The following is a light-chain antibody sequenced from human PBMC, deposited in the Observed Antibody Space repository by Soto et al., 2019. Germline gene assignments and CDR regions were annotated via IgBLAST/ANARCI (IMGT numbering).Light chain of an antibody. CDR1: SSDVGGYNY. Sequence: QSVLTQPPSASGSPGQSVTISCTGTSSDVGGYNYVSWYQQHPGKAPKLMIYEVSKRPLGVPDRFSGSKSGNTASLTVPGLQPEDEADYYCSSYAGSNKSVFGTGTKVTVL. V-gene: IGLV2-8*01. J-gene: IGLJ1*01. CDR2: EVS. CDR3: SSYAGSNKSV.